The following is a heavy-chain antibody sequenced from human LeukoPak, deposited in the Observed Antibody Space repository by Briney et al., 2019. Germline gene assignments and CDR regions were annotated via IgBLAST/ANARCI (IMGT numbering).Heavy chain of an antibody. J-gene: IGHJ3*02. V-gene: IGHV3-48*02. D-gene: IGHD4-11*01. CDR3: VRDAAYSAFNM. Sequence: GGSLRLSCAASGFAFNTYSMNWVRQAPGKGLQWVSSITTTSTSKYYADSVKGRFTISRDNAKNSLYLQMDSLRDEDTAVYYCVRDAAYSAFNMWGQGTMVTVSS. CDR2: ITTTSTSK. CDR1: GFAFNTYS.